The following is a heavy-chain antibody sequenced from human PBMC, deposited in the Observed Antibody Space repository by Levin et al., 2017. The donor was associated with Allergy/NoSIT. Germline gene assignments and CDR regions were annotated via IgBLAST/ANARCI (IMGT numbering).Heavy chain of an antibody. CDR3: ARLTDSSFDY. J-gene: IGHJ4*02. CDR1: GFTFSGYW. Sequence: LSLTCAASGFTFSGYWMSWVRQTPGKGLEWVANIKQDGSEKYYVDSVKGRFTISRDNAKNSLYLQMNSLRDEDTALYYCARLTDSSFDYWGQGTLVTVSS. V-gene: IGHV3-7*04. D-gene: IGHD3-22*01. CDR2: IKQDGSEK.